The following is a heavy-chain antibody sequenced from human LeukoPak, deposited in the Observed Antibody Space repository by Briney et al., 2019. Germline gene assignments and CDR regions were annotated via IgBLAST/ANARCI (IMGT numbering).Heavy chain of an antibody. D-gene: IGHD2-2*01. Sequence: PGGSLRLSCAASGFTFSRYAMNWVRQAPGKGLEWVSYINTDSSVIHYAGSVKGRFTISRDNARNTLYLQLSSLRAEDSGVYYCARDTFQPGLIDSWGQGTLVTVSS. J-gene: IGHJ4*02. CDR2: INTDSSVI. V-gene: IGHV3-48*04. CDR3: ARDTFQPGLIDS. CDR1: GFTFSRYA.